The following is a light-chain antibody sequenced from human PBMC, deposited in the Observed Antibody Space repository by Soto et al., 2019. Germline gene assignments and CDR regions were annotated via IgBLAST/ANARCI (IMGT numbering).Light chain of an antibody. Sequence: IKLSQAPSTLAASVGDRVTITCRAGRDISVWLAWYPQKPGKAPTLLFYDVSILSIGVPSRFSGSGYGTEVTLTISSLPPDHFDNYCCEQYDTYSLGQGTKVDI. V-gene: IGKV1-5*01. CDR1: RDISVW. CDR2: DVS. CDR3: EQYDTYS. J-gene: IGKJ1*01.